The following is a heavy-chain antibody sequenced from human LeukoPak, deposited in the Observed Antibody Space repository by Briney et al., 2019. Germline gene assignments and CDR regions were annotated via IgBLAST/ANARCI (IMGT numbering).Heavy chain of an antibody. V-gene: IGHV3-53*01. D-gene: IGHD3-9*01. Sequence: PGGSLRLSCAASGLTVSSNYMSWVRQAPGKGLEWVSVIYSGGSTYYADSVKGRFTISRDNSKNTLYLQMNSLRAEDTALYYCARVVYYDILTGYYSWSWFDPWGQGTLVTVSS. CDR2: IYSGGST. CDR1: GLTVSSNY. J-gene: IGHJ5*02. CDR3: ARVVYYDILTGYYSWSWFDP.